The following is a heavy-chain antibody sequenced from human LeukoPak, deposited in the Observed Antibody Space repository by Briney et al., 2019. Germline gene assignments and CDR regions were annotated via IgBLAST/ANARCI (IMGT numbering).Heavy chain of an antibody. CDR1: GFTFSSYA. CDR2: ISGSGGST. V-gene: IGHV3-23*01. J-gene: IGHJ3*02. CDR3: ARDLAGPPQEAFDI. Sequence: PGGSLRLSCAASGFTFSSYAMSWVRQAPGKGLEWVSAISGSGGSTYYADSVKGRFTISRDNTKSSLYLQMNSLGADDTAVYYCARDLAGPPQEAFDIWGQGTMVTVSS.